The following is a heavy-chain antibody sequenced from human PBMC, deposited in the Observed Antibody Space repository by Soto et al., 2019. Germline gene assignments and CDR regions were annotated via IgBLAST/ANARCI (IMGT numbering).Heavy chain of an antibody. J-gene: IGHJ4*02. V-gene: IGHV3-30-3*01. CDR2: ISYDGSNK. CDR1: GFTFSSYA. CDR3: TRDPYFDY. Sequence: GGSLRLSCAASGFTFSSYAMHWVRQAPGKGLEWVAVISYDGSNKYYADSVKGRFTISRDNSNNTVFLQMSSLTADDTAVYYCTRDPYFDYWGQGTPVTVSS.